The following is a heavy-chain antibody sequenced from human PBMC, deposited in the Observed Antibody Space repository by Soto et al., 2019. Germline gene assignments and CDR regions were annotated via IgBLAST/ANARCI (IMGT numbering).Heavy chain of an antibody. CDR2: IYPGDSDT. CDR1: GYSFTSYS. CDR3: ASSYSSSWYGFDDY. Sequence: GESLKISCKGSGYSFTSYSIGWVRQMPGKGLEWMGIIYPGDSDTRYSPFFQGQVTISADKSISTAYLQWSSLKASDTAMYYCASSYSSSWYGFDDYWGQGTLVTVSS. D-gene: IGHD6-13*01. J-gene: IGHJ4*02. V-gene: IGHV5-51*01.